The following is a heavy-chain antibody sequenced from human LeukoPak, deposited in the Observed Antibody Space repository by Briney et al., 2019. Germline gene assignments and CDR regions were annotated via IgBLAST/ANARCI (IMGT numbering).Heavy chain of an antibody. V-gene: IGHV1-69*06. J-gene: IGHJ4*02. Sequence: ASVKVSCKASGGTFSSYAISWVRQAPGQGLEWMGGIIPIFGTANYAQKFQGRVTITADKSTSTAYMELSSLRSEDTAVYYCARVSMVRGVRTGFDYWGQGTLVTVSS. CDR3: ARVSMVRGVRTGFDY. D-gene: IGHD3-10*01. CDR2: IIPIFGTA. CDR1: GGTFSSYA.